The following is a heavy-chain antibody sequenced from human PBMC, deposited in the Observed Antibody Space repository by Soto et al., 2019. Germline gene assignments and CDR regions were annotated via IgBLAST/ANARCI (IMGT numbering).Heavy chain of an antibody. J-gene: IGHJ4*02. CDR1: GYNFTSCG. CDR3: ARSAVSPFGGLIGPFDY. V-gene: IGHV1-3*01. CDR2: INAANGNT. D-gene: IGHD3-16*02. Sequence: SVKLSCKASGYNFTSCGMRWLRQAPGQGLEWMGWINAANGNTNYAQRFQGRVTIIRDTSAYTAYMELTSLRSEDTAVYYCARSAVSPFGGLIGPFDYWGQGTLVTVSS.